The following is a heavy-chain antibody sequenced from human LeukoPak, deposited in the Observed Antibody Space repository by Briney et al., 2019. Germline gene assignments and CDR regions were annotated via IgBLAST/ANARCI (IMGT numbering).Heavy chain of an antibody. D-gene: IGHD1-26*01. CDR2: ITANGGST. CDR3: ARDSGSYLQPTDY. J-gene: IGHJ4*02. V-gene: IGHV3-23*01. Sequence: PGGSLRLSCAASGFTFSTYAMTWVRQAPGKGLGWVSSITANGGSTYYADSVKGRFTISRDNSKNTLYLQMNSLRADDTAVYHCARDSGSYLQPTDYWGQGTLVTVSS. CDR1: GFTFSTYA.